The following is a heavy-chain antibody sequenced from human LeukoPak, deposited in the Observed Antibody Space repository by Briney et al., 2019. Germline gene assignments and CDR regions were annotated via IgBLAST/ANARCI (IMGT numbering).Heavy chain of an antibody. Sequence: SETLSLTCTASGGSISSYYWSWIRQPPGKGLEWIGYIYYSGSTNYNPSLKSRVTTSVDTSKNQFSLKLSSVTAADTAVYYCASYSGSYGTFDYWGQGTLVTVSS. CDR1: GGSISSYY. CDR2: IYYSGST. J-gene: IGHJ4*02. CDR3: ASYSGSYGTFDY. V-gene: IGHV4-59*01. D-gene: IGHD1-26*01.